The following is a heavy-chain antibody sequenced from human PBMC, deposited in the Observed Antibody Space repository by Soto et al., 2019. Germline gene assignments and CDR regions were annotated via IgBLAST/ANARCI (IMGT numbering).Heavy chain of an antibody. Sequence: EVQMVESGGGLVQPGRSLRLSCAASGFIFSDHYMDWVRQAPGKELEWVGRIRDKANSYTTEYAASVKGRFTISRDDSKNSLYLQMNSLKIEDTAVYYCARGDDYNDGVYASDIWGQGTMVTVSS. CDR2: IRDKANSYTT. CDR1: GFIFSDHY. CDR3: ARGDDYNDGVYASDI. J-gene: IGHJ3*02. V-gene: IGHV3-72*01. D-gene: IGHD4-4*01.